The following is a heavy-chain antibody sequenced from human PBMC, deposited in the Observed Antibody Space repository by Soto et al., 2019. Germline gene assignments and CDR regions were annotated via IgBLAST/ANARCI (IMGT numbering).Heavy chain of an antibody. J-gene: IGHJ6*02. CDR3: AKGAQRDYYYGMDV. Sequence: QVQLVESGGGVVQPGRSLRLSCAASGFTFSSYGMHWVRQAPGKGLAWVAVISYDGSNKYYADSVKGRFTISRDNSKNTLYLQMNSLRAEDTAVYYCAKGAQRDYYYGMDVWGQGTTVTVSS. D-gene: IGHD6-25*01. CDR2: ISYDGSNK. V-gene: IGHV3-30*18. CDR1: GFTFSSYG.